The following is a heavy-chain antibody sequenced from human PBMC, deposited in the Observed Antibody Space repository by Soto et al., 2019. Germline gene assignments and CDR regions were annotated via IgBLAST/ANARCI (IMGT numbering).Heavy chain of an antibody. CDR1: EGTSSDRSYY. D-gene: IGHD3-10*01. Sequence: LETLCLRWTVSEGTSSDRSYYRGWIRQPPGKGLEWIGSIYYSGSTYYNPSLKSRVTISVDTSKNQFSLKLSSVTAADTAVYYCARRTSNGYGSNWFDPWGQGTLVTVSS. V-gene: IGHV4-39*01. CDR2: IYYSGST. CDR3: ARRTSNGYGSNWFDP. J-gene: IGHJ5*02.